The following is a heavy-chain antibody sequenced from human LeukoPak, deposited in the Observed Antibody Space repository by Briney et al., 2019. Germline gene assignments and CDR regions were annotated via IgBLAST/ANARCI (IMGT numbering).Heavy chain of an antibody. J-gene: IGHJ4*02. CDR1: GFTFSSYG. Sequence: GALSLSCVASGFTFSSYGMHWVRQAPGKGLEWVANIKQDGSKKSYVDSVKGRFTISRDNAKNSLYLQMNSLRAEDTAIYYCTRVGYIDEGIDYWGQGTLVTVSS. CDR3: TRVGYIDEGIDY. D-gene: IGHD5-24*01. V-gene: IGHV3-7*04. CDR2: IKQDGSKK.